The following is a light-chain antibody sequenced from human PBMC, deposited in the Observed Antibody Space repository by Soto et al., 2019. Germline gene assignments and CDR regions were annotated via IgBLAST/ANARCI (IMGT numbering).Light chain of an antibody. CDR3: AAWDDSLSGAV. J-gene: IGLJ7*01. V-gene: IGLV2-8*01. CDR2: EVS. CDR1: SSDVGGYNY. Sequence: QSALTQPPSASGSPGQSVTISCTGTSSDVGGYNYVSWYQHHPGKAPKLMIYEVSKRPSGVPDRFSGSKSGNTASLTVSGLQADDEADYYCAAWDDSLSGAVFGGGTQLTVL.